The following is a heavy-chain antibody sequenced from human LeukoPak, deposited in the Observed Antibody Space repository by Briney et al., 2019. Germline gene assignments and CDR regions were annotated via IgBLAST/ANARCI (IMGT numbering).Heavy chain of an antibody. CDR1: GGSISSSSYY. CDR3: ARGDSSSWYLTTRDYYGMDV. Sequence: SETLSLTCTVSGGSISSSSYYWAWIRQPPGKGLEWIGSIYYTGTTYYKSSLKSRVTISVDRSKNQFSLKLSSVTAADTAVYYCARGDSSSWYLTTRDYYGMDVWGQGTTVTVSS. V-gene: IGHV4-39*07. CDR2: IYYTGTT. D-gene: IGHD6-13*01. J-gene: IGHJ6*02.